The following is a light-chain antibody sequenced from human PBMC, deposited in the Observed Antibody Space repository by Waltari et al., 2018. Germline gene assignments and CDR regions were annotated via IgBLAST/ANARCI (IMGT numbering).Light chain of an antibody. J-gene: IGKJ2*01. Sequence: DIVMTQSPDSLSVSLGERATINCKSSQSVLYTSNYHNYLAWYQQKPGQPPKLLLYRASTRESGVPDRFSGSGSGTDFTLSISTLQAEDVAVYYCQQYYSAPYTFGQGTRLEIK. CDR3: QQYYSAPYT. CDR2: RAS. V-gene: IGKV4-1*01. CDR1: QSVLYTSNYHNY.